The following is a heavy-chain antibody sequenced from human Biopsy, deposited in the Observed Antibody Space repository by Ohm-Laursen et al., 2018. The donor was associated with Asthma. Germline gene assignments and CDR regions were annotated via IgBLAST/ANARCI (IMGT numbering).Heavy chain of an antibody. CDR1: GFAVSRDH. D-gene: IGHD6-19*01. CDR3: ARGDSSGWSHYYFDY. CDR2: IYSGGTS. J-gene: IGHJ4*02. V-gene: IGHV3-53*01. Sequence: SLRLSCSASGFAVSRDHMFWVRQAPGGGLEWVSVIYSGGTSHTADSVRGRFTISRDFSKNTLHLQMHSLRVEDTAVYYCARGDSSGWSHYYFDYWGQGTLVTVSS.